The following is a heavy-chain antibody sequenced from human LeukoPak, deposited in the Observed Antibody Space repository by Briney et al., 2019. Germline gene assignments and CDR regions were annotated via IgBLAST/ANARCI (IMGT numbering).Heavy chain of an antibody. CDR2: ISGSGGST. V-gene: IGHV3-23*01. Sequence: GGSLRLSCAASGFTFSSYAMSWVRQAPGKGLEWVSAISGSGGSTYYADSVKGRFTISRDNAKNSLYLQMNSLRAEDTAVYYCARAYYDILTHYYGMDVWGQGTTVTVSS. CDR3: ARAYYDILTHYYGMDV. J-gene: IGHJ6*02. CDR1: GFTFSSYA. D-gene: IGHD3-9*01.